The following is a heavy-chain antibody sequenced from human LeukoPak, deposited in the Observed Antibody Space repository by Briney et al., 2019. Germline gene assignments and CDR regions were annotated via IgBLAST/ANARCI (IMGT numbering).Heavy chain of an antibody. D-gene: IGHD3-16*02. Sequence: PSETLSLNCAVYGGSFSGYYWSWIRQPPGKGLEWIGEINHSGSTNYNPSLKSRVTISVDTSKNQFSLKLSSVTAADTAVYYCARGSPLKTYDYVWGSYRRQYYFDYWGQGTLVTVSS. CDR2: INHSGST. V-gene: IGHV4-34*01. J-gene: IGHJ4*02. CDR3: ARGSPLKTYDYVWGSYRRQYYFDY. CDR1: GGSFSGYY.